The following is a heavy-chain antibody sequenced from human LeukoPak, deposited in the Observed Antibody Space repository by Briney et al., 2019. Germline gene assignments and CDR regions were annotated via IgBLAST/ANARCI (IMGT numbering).Heavy chain of an antibody. D-gene: IGHD2-21*02. CDR2: INPSGGST. CDR3: AVAYCGGDCYYYYAMDV. V-gene: IGHV1-46*03. J-gene: IGHJ6*02. Sequence: VASVKVSCKTSGYTFTSYYLHWVRQAPGQGLEWMGIINPSGGSTTYPQKFQGRVTMTRDPSTSTVYMELSSLRSEDTAVYHCAVAYCGGDCYYYYAMDVWGQGTTVIVSS. CDR1: GYTFTSYY.